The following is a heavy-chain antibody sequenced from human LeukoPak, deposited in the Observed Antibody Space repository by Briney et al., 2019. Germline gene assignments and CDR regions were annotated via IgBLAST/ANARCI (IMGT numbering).Heavy chain of an antibody. D-gene: IGHD3-10*01. V-gene: IGHV4-59*12. CDR3: ARDSGFDYFDY. CDR1: GGSISSYY. CDR2: VYYSGST. Sequence: ASETLSLTCTVSGGSISSYYWSWIRQPPGKGLEWIGYVYYSGSTNYNPSLKSRVTISVDTSQNQFSLKLSSVTAADTAVYYCARDSGFDYFDYWGQGTLVTVSS. J-gene: IGHJ4*02.